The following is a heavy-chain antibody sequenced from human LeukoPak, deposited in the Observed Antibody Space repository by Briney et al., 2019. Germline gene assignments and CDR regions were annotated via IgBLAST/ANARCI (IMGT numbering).Heavy chain of an antibody. V-gene: IGHV4-34*01. CDR1: GGSFSGYY. CDR3: ARGRSSGWYNNYFDY. D-gene: IGHD6-19*01. J-gene: IGHJ4*02. Sequence: KPSETLSLTCAVYGGSFSGYYWSWIRQPPGKGLEWIGEINHSGSTNYNPSLKSRVTISVDTSKNQFSLKLSSVTAADTAVYYCARGRSSGWYNNYFDYWGLGTLVTVSS. CDR2: INHSGST.